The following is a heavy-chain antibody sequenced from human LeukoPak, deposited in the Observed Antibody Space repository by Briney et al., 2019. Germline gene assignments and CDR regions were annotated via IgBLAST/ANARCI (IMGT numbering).Heavy chain of an antibody. CDR1: GFTFSSYW. CDR2: INGDETIT. D-gene: IGHD3-16*01. Sequence: GGSLRLSCAASGFTFSSYWMHWVRQAPGKGPVWVSRINGDETITDYADSVKGRFTISRDNAKNSLYLQMNSLRADDTAVYYCARVTFGGYYYYYMDVWGKGTTVTISS. CDR3: ARVTFGGYYYYYMDV. V-gene: IGHV3-74*01. J-gene: IGHJ6*03.